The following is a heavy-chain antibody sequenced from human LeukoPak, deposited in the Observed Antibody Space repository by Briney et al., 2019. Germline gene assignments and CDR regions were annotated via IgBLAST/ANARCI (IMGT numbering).Heavy chain of an antibody. Sequence: VASVKVSCKVSGYTLTELSMHWVRQAPGKGLVWMGGFDPEDGETIYAQKFQGRVTMTEDTSTDTAYMELSSLRSEDTAVYYCATDPLDSSGYYYGYWGQGTLVTVSS. V-gene: IGHV1-24*01. J-gene: IGHJ4*02. CDR1: GYTLTELS. CDR3: ATDPLDSSGYYYGY. CDR2: FDPEDGET. D-gene: IGHD3-22*01.